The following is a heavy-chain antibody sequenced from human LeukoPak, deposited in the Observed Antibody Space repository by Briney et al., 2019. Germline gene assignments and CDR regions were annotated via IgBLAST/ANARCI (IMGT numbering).Heavy chain of an antibody. J-gene: IGHJ4*02. V-gene: IGHV4-59*01. CDR1: GGSISSYY. D-gene: IGHD7-27*01. Sequence: SETLSLTCTVSGGSISSYYWSWIRQPPGKKLEWIGYIYYSGSTNYNPSLKSRVTISIDTSKNQFSLKLSSVTAADTAVYYCARYDFWGSSFDYWGQGTLVTVSS. CDR2: IYYSGST. CDR3: ARYDFWGSSFDY.